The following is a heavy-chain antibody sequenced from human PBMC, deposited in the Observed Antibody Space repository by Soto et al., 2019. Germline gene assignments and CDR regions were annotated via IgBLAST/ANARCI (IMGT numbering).Heavy chain of an antibody. Sequence: ASVKVSCKASGYTFTGYYMHWVRQAPGQGLEWMGWINPNSGGTNYAQKFQGWVTMTRDTSISTAYMELSRLRSDDTAVYYCARGLDTAMVNWFDPWGQGTLVTVS. V-gene: IGHV1-2*04. CDR2: INPNSGGT. J-gene: IGHJ5*02. D-gene: IGHD5-18*01. CDR1: GYTFTGYY. CDR3: ARGLDTAMVNWFDP.